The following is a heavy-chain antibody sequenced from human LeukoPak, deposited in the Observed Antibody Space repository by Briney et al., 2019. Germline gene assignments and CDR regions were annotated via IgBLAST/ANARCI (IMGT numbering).Heavy chain of an antibody. CDR2: IYSSGST. J-gene: IGHJ5*02. CDR3: ARHYGP. V-gene: IGHV4-34*01. Sequence: PSETLSLTCAVYGGSFSGYYWSWIRQPPGKGPEWIGSIYSSGSTYYNPSLKSRVTISVDTSKNQFSLKLTSVTAADTAVYYCARHYGPWGQGTLVTVSS. CDR1: GGSFSGYY. D-gene: IGHD3-16*01.